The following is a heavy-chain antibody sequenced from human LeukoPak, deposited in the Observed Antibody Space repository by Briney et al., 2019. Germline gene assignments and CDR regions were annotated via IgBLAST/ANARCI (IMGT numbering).Heavy chain of an antibody. Sequence: PSETLSLTCTVSGGSISSHYWSWIRQPPGKGLEWIGYIYYSGSTNYNPSLKSRVTISVDTAKNQFSLKLSSVTAADTAVYYCASRAYKKEYGSASYSFDYWGQGTLVTVSS. CDR3: ASRAYKKEYGSASYSFDY. V-gene: IGHV4-59*11. D-gene: IGHD3-10*01. J-gene: IGHJ4*02. CDR1: GGSISSHY. CDR2: IYYSGST.